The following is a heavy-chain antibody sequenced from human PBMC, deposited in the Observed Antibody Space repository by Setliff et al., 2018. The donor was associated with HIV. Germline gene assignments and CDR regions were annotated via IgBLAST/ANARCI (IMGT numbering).Heavy chain of an antibody. Sequence: GGSLRLSCAASGFTFSKYDMHWVRQGTGKGLEWVSALGSGGDTYYLDSVKGRFTISRDNSKNTLFLQLNTLRPEDTAVYYCASARIPTGGTSTSFDYWGQGTLVTVSS. V-gene: IGHV3-13*01. CDR2: LGSGGDT. J-gene: IGHJ4*02. CDR1: GFTFSKYD. CDR3: ASARIPTGGTSTSFDY. D-gene: IGHD1-1*01.